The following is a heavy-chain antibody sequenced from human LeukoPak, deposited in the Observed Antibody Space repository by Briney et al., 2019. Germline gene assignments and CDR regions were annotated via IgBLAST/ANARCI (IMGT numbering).Heavy chain of an antibody. J-gene: IGHJ5*02. V-gene: IGHV4-30-4*08. CDR3: ARGGDYGVNWFDP. CDR1: GGSISSGDYY. D-gene: IGHD4-17*01. Sequence: PSETLSLTCTVSGGSISSGDYYWSWIRQPPGKGLEWIGYIYYSGSTYYNPSLKSRVTISVDTSKNQFSLKLSSVTAADTAVYYCARGGDYGVNWFDPWGQGTLVTVSS. CDR2: IYYSGST.